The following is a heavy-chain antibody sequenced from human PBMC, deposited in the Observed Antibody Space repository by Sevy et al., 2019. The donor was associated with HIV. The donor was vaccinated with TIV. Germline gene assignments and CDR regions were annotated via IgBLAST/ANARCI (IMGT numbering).Heavy chain of an antibody. D-gene: IGHD6-6*01. CDR1: GGTFSSYA. CDR2: IIPIFGTA. Sequence: ASVKVSFKASGGTFSSYAISWVRQAPGQGLEWMGGIIPIFGTANYAQKFQGRVTITADESTSTAYMELSSLRSEDTAVYYCALRSYLRYYYYGMDVWGQGTTVTVSS. J-gene: IGHJ6*02. CDR3: ALRSYLRYYYYGMDV. V-gene: IGHV1-69*13.